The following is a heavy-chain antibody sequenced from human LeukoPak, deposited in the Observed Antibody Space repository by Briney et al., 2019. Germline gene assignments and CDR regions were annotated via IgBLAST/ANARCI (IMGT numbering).Heavy chain of an antibody. J-gene: IGHJ4*02. D-gene: IGHD3-10*01. CDR3: AKHYYGSGSYYAYYFDY. V-gene: IGHV3-30*18. CDR2: TSYDGSNK. Sequence: PGGSLRLSCAASGFTFSSYGMHWVRQAPGKGLEWVAVTSYDGSNKYYADSVKGRFTISRDNSKNTLYLQMDSLRAEDTAVYYCAKHYYGSGSYYAYYFDYWGQGTLVTVSS. CDR1: GFTFSSYG.